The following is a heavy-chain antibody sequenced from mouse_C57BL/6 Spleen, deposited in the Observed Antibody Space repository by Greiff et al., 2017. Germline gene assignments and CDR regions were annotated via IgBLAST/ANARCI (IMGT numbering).Heavy chain of an antibody. CDR3: ARGELGAY. CDR1: GYTFTSYW. D-gene: IGHD1-3*01. J-gene: IGHJ3*01. CDR2: IDPSDSYT. V-gene: IGHV1-69*01. Sequence: VQLQQPGAELVMPGASVKLSCKASGYTFTSYWMHWVKQRPGQGLEWIGEIDPSDSYTNYNQKFKGKSTLTVDKSSSTAYMQLSSLTSEDSAVYYCARGELGAYWGQGTLVTVSA.